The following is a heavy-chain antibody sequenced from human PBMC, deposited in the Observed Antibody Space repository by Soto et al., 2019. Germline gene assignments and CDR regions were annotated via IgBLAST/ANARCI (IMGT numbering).Heavy chain of an antibody. CDR1: GGSFSGYY. V-gene: IGHV4-34*01. CDR3: ARGARFLVGATHFHY. CDR2: INHSGST. D-gene: IGHD1-26*01. J-gene: IGHJ4*02. Sequence: SETLSLTCAVYGGSFSGYYWSWIRQPPGKGLEWIGEINHSGSTNYNPSLKSRVTISVDTSKNQFSLKLSSVTAADTAVYYCARGARFLVGATHFHYWGQGTLVTVSS.